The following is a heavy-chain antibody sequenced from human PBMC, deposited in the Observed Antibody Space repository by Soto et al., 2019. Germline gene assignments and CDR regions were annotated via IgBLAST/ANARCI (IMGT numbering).Heavy chain of an antibody. CDR3: ARGPFIAAAGYYYGMDV. J-gene: IGHJ6*02. D-gene: IGHD6-13*01. Sequence: QVQLVQSGAEVKKPGSSVKVSCKASGGTFSSYAISWVRQAPGQGLEWMGGIIPIFGTANYAQKFQGRVTITADESTSPAYLELRSLRSEDTAVYYCARGPFIAAAGYYYGMDVWGQGTTVTVSS. V-gene: IGHV1-69*12. CDR2: IIPIFGTA. CDR1: GGTFSSYA.